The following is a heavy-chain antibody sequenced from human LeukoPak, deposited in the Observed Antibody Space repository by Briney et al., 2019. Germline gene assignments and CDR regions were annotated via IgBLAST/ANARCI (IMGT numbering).Heavy chain of an antibody. J-gene: IGHJ4*02. D-gene: IGHD5-12*01. Sequence: GGSLRLSCAASGFTFSIHGMNWVRQGPGKGLEWVSGITGSGGSTYYADSVKGRFTISRDNSKNTVYLQMNSLRAEDTAVYYCARVLGNSGYDRQSRNDYWGQGTLVTVSS. CDR1: GFTFSIHG. CDR3: ARVLGNSGYDRQSRNDY. V-gene: IGHV3-23*01. CDR2: ITGSGGST.